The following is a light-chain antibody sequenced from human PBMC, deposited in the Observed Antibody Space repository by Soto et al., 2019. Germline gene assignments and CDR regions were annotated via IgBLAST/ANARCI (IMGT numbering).Light chain of an antibody. CDR3: QQYNSYSWT. Sequence: DIQMTQSPSTLSASVGDRVTITCRASQSISSWLAWYQQKPGKAPKLLIYDASSLESGVPSRFSGSGSGTEFTLTISSLQSDDFSHYSCQQYNSYSWTFGQGTKVEIK. CDR1: QSISSW. J-gene: IGKJ1*01. V-gene: IGKV1-5*01. CDR2: DAS.